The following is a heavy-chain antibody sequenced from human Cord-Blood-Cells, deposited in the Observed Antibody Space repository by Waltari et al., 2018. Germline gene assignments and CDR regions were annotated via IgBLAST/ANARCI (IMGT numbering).Heavy chain of an antibody. CDR1: GGSFSGYY. CDR3: ARVEYSSSSKRLYYFDY. J-gene: IGHJ4*02. CDR2: INHNGST. V-gene: IGHV4-34*01. D-gene: IGHD6-6*01. Sequence: QVQLQQWGAGLLKPSETLSLTCAVYGGSFSGYYWSWIRQPPGKGLEWIGEINHNGSTNYNPSLKSRVTISVDTSKNQFSLKLSSVTAADTAVYYCARVEYSSSSKRLYYFDYWGQGTLVTVSS.